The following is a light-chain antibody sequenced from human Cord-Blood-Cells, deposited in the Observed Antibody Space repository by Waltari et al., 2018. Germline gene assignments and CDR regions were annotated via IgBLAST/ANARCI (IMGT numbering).Light chain of an antibody. Sequence: QSPLTQPRSGSGSPGQPVTIPGTGTSSEVGGYNYVSGYQQHPGKAPKLMIYDVSKRPSGVPDRFSGSKSGNTASLTISGLQAEDEADYYCCSYAGSYTSYVFGTGTKVTVL. CDR1: SSEVGGYNY. J-gene: IGLJ1*01. CDR3: CSYAGSYTSYV. V-gene: IGLV2-11*01. CDR2: DVS.